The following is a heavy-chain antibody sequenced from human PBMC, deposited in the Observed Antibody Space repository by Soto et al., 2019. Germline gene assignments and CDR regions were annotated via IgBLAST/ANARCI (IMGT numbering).Heavy chain of an antibody. J-gene: IGHJ6*02. D-gene: IGHD6-6*01. V-gene: IGHV5-51*01. Sequence: PGESLKISCKGSGYSFTSYWIGWVRQMPGKGLEWMGIIYPGDSDTRYSPSFQGQVTISADKSISTAYLQWSSLKASDTAMYYCARHGSEARPVYYGMDVWGQGTTVTVSS. CDR1: GYSFTSYW. CDR3: ARHGSEARPVYYGMDV. CDR2: IYPGDSDT.